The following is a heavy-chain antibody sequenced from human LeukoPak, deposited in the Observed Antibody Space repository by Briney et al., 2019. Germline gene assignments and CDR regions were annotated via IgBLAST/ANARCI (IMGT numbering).Heavy chain of an antibody. J-gene: IGHJ4*02. Sequence: ASVKVSCKASGGTFISYAISWVRQAPGQGLEWMGRIIPILGIANYAQKFQGRVTITADHSTSTAYMELSSLRSEDTAVYYCAREVCSGGSCYRPFDYWGQGTLVTVSS. CDR3: AREVCSGGSCYRPFDY. CDR1: GGTFISYA. CDR2: IIPILGIA. D-gene: IGHD2-15*01. V-gene: IGHV1-69*04.